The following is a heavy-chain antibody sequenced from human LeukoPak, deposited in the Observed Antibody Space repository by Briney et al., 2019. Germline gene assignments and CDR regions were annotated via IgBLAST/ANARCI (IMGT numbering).Heavy chain of an antibody. Sequence: KPSETLSLTCTVSGGSVSSGSYYWSWIRQPPGKGLEWIGYIYYSGSTKYNPSLKSRVTISIDTSKNQFSLKLSSVTAADTAIYYCAGVVGGSYSMDVWGQGTTVTVSS. D-gene: IGHD1-26*01. CDR3: AGVVGGSYSMDV. V-gene: IGHV4-61*01. CDR2: IYYSGST. CDR1: GGSVSSGSYY. J-gene: IGHJ6*02.